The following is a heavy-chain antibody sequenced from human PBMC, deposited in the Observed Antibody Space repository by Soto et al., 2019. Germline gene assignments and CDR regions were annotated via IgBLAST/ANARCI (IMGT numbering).Heavy chain of an antibody. J-gene: IGHJ4*02. CDR3: AKAFCDAATCLPCEP. CDR1: GFTFNDYA. Sequence: EVHLVQSGGGLVQPGESLSLSCVASGFTFNDYAMHWVRQTPGKGLEWDAAISNRGSSAYYADSVKGRFTISRDKSTKTLSLHMHPLRVEDTAVYFCAKAFCDAATCLPCEPWGQGTPVAVSP. V-gene: IGHV3-23*04. CDR2: ISNRGSSA. D-gene: IGHD2-21*01.